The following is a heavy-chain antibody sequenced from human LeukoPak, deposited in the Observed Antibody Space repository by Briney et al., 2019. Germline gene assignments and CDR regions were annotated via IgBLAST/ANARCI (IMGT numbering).Heavy chain of an antibody. CDR2: IYTSGSP. V-gene: IGHV4-61*02. CDR1: GGSIISGTYY. J-gene: IGHJ6*03. CDR3: ARDSPDYGHMDV. D-gene: IGHD4-17*01. Sequence: PSQTLSLTCTVSGGSIISGTYYWSWIRQPAGKGLEWIGRIYTSGSPNYNPSLKSRVTISVDTSKNQFSLNLTSVTAADTAVYFCARDSPDYGHMDVWGKGTTVTISS.